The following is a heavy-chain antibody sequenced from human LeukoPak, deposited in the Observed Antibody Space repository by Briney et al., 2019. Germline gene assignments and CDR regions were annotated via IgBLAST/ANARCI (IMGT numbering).Heavy chain of an antibody. Sequence: PSETLSLTCTVSGGSISSGSYYWSWIRQPAGKGLEWIGRIYTSGSTNYNPSLKSRVTISVDTSKNQFSLKLSSVTAADTAVYYCARVPKRRACSSTSCYYYYYYMDVWGKGTTVTISS. D-gene: IGHD2-2*01. CDR1: GGSISSGSYY. V-gene: IGHV4-61*02. CDR3: ARVPKRRACSSTSCYYYYYYMDV. J-gene: IGHJ6*03. CDR2: IYTSGST.